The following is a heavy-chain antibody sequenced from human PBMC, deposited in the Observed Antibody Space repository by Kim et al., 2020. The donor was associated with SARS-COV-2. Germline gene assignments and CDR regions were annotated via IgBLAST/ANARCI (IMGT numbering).Heavy chain of an antibody. J-gene: IGHJ5*02. Sequence: PSPKTRVTISVDRTTNQFSLKLSSVTAAETAVYYCAREHIRYSSSWFDPWGQGTLVTVSS. V-gene: IGHV4-30-2*01. D-gene: IGHD6-13*01. CDR3: AREHIRYSSSWFDP.